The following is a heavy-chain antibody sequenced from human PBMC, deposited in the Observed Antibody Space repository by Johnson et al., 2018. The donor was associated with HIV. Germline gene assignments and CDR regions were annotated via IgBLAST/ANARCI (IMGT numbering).Heavy chain of an antibody. Sequence: VQLVESGGDLIQPGGSMRLSCAASGFTVSSNYMSWVRQAPGKGLEWVSVIYSGGSTYYADSVKGRFTISRDNSKNTLYLQMNSLRAGDTAVYYCARGPSVVTLHAFDLWGQGTLVTVSS. CDR2: IYSGGST. D-gene: IGHD4-23*01. V-gene: IGHV3-53*01. CDR3: ARGPSVVTLHAFDL. J-gene: IGHJ3*01. CDR1: GFTVSSNY.